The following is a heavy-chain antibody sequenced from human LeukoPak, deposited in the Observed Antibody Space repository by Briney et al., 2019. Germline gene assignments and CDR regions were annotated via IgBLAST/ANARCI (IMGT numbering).Heavy chain of an antibody. Sequence: GGSLRLSCAASGFTFSSYGMHWVRQAPGKGLEWVAVIWYDGSNKYYADSVKGRFTISRDNSRNTLYLQMNSLRAEDTAVYYCARDLPHNCGGDCPWVYWGQGTLVTVSS. J-gene: IGHJ4*02. CDR1: GFTFSSYG. CDR2: IWYDGSNK. V-gene: IGHV3-33*01. CDR3: ARDLPHNCGGDCPWVY. D-gene: IGHD2-21*02.